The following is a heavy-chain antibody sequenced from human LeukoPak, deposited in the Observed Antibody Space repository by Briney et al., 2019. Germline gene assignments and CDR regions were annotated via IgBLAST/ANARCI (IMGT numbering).Heavy chain of an antibody. CDR1: GYTFTSYY. CDR3: ATIFGVVMSFFDY. V-gene: IGHV1-2*06. D-gene: IGHD3-3*01. CDR2: INPNSGGT. Sequence: GASVKVSCKASGYTFTSYYMHWVRQAPGQGLEWMGRINPNSGGTNYAQKFQGRVTMTRDTSISTAYMELSRLRSDDTAVYYCATIFGVVMSFFDYWGQGTLVTVSS. J-gene: IGHJ4*02.